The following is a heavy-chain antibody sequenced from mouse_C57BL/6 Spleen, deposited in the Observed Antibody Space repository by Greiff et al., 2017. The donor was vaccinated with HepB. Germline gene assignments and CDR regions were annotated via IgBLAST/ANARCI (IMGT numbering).Heavy chain of an antibody. CDR3: ARGGDGYYVPFAY. Sequence: HVQLQQSGPELVKPGASVKLSCKASGYTFTSYDINWVKQRPGQGLEWIGWIYPRDGSTKYNEKFKGKATLTVDTSSSTAYMELHSLTSEDSAVYFCARGGDGYYVPFAYWGQGTLVTVSA. J-gene: IGHJ3*01. V-gene: IGHV1-85*01. D-gene: IGHD2-3*01. CDR2: IYPRDGST. CDR1: GYTFTSYD.